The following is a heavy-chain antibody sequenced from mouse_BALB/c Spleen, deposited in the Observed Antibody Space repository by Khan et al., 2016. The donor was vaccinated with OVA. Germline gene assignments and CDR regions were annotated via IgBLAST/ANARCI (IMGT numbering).Heavy chain of an antibody. CDR2: IDPCNGGS. CDR3: TRHGSTSWFAY. D-gene: IGHD1-1*01. Sequence: VQLQQSGPELMKPGASVKISCKASGYSFTSYYIHWVKQSHGKTLEWIGYIDPCNGGSTYNQKFKGKATLTVDKSSSTAYMHLSSLTSEDSAVYDCTRHGSTSWFAYWGQGTLVTVSA. CDR1: GYSFTSYY. V-gene: IGHV1-31*01. J-gene: IGHJ3*01.